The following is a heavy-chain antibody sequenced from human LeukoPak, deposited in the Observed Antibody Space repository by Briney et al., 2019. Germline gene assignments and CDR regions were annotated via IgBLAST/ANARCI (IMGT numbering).Heavy chain of an antibody. CDR2: INPSGGST. V-gene: IGHV1-46*01. J-gene: IGHJ4*02. D-gene: IGHD3-3*01. CDR1: GYTFTSYY. CDR3: ARVPIFGVVIPFDY. Sequence: GASVTVSCKASGYTFTSYYIHWVRQAPGQGLAWMGIINPSGGSTSYAQKFQGRVTMTRDTSTSTVYMELNSLRSEDTAVYYCARVPIFGVVIPFDYWGQGTLVTVSS.